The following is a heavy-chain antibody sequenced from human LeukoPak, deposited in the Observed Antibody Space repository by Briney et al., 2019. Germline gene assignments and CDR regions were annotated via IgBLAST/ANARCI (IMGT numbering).Heavy chain of an antibody. CDR2: IYSGGDT. CDR1: GFTVSTNY. J-gene: IGHJ4*02. Sequence: GGSLRLSCAASGFTVSTNYMSWVRQVPGKGLEWVSLIYSGGDTYYADSVKGRFTISRDTSKNTLYLQMNSLRAEDTAVYYCARGHYYDSSGNYAAYYFAYWGQGALVTVSS. D-gene: IGHD3-22*01. V-gene: IGHV3-53*01. CDR3: ARGHYYDSSGNYAAYYFAY.